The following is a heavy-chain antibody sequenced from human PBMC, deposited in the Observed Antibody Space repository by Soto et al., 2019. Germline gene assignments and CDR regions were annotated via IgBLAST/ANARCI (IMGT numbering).Heavy chain of an antibody. CDR2: IYYSGST. Sequence: SETLSLTCTVSGGSISSGDYYWSWIRQPPGKGLEWIGYIYYSGSTYYNPSLKSRVTISVDTSKNQFSLKLSSVTAADTAVYYCARDHYDFWSGYSPVGFDPSGQGTLVTVSS. J-gene: IGHJ5*02. V-gene: IGHV4-30-4*01. D-gene: IGHD3-3*01. CDR1: GGSISSGDYY. CDR3: ARDHYDFWSGYSPVGFDP.